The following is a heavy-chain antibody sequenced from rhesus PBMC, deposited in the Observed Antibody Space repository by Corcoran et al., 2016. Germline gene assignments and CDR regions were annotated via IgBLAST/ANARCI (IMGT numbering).Heavy chain of an antibody. CDR1: GASISSNY. CDR2: IYGRGGSP. Sequence: QVQLQESGPGLVKPSETLPLTCAVSGASISSNYWSWIRQAPGKGLGWIGRIYGRGGSPDYNPSLKSRVTISIDTSKNQFSLKLSSVTAADTAVYYCARSTYYYSGSYYFDYWGQGVLVTVSS. J-gene: IGHJ4*01. CDR3: ARSTYYYSGSYYFDY. V-gene: IGHV4S2*01. D-gene: IGHD3-16*01.